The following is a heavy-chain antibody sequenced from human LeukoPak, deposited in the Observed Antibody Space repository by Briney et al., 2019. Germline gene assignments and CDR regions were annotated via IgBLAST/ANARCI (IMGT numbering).Heavy chain of an antibody. V-gene: IGHV1-18*01. D-gene: IGHD1-26*01. Sequence: ASVKVSCKXSGYTFTSYGISWVQQAPGQGLEWMGWISAYNGNTNYAQKLQGRVTMTTDTSTSTAYTELRSLRSDDTAVYYCAREIGELNFDYWGQGTLVTVSS. CDR2: ISAYNGNT. J-gene: IGHJ4*02. CDR1: GYTFTSYG. CDR3: AREIGELNFDY.